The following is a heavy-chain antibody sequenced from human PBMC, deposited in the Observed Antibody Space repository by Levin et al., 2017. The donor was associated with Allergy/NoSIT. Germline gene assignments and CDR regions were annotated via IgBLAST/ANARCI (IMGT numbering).Heavy chain of an antibody. D-gene: IGHD5-18*01. CDR2: IYHSGST. CDR3: ARGIGYSYGYIDY. Sequence: SETLSLTCAVSGGSISNGGYSWSWIRQPPGKGLEWIGYIYHSGSTYYNPSLKSRVTISVDRSKNQFSLKLSSVTAADTAVYYCARGIGYSYGYIDYWGQGTLVTVSS. CDR1: GGSISNGGYS. J-gene: IGHJ4*02. V-gene: IGHV4-30-2*01.